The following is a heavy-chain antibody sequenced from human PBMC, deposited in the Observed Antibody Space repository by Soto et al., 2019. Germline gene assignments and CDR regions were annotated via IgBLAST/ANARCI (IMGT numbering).Heavy chain of an antibody. Sequence: GGSLRLSCASPRFTLTIYDMHWVRHARGQGLEWVAVIWYDGSNKYYADSVKGRFTISRDNSKNTLYLQMNSLRAEDTAVYYCARDPDSSGYYYVGYYYYGMDVWGQGT. D-gene: IGHD3-22*01. CDR1: RFTLTIYD. J-gene: IGHJ6*02. V-gene: IGHV3-33*01. CDR2: IWYDGSNK. CDR3: ARDPDSSGYYYVGYYYYGMDV.